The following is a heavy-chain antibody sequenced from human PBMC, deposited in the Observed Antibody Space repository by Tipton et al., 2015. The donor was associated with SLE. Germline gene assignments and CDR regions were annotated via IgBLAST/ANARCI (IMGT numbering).Heavy chain of an antibody. V-gene: IGHV4-31*03. CDR1: GGSISGHY. CDR2: VYYNVRT. D-gene: IGHD4-23*01. J-gene: IGHJ3*01. Sequence: TLSLTCTVSGGSISGHYWSWIRQRPGTGPEWIGTVYYNVRTYYNPSLKSRMTMSLDTSKNQLSLHLSSMTAADTAVYFCARAGGNSLALHVWGQGTLVNVSS. CDR3: ARAGGNSLALHV.